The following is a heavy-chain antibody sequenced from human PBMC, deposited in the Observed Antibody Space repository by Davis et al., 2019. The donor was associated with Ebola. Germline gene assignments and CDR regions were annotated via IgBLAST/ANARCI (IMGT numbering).Heavy chain of an antibody. CDR3: ARDYDRSFDY. Sequence: GESLKISCAASGFTFSSYSMNWVRQAPGKGLEWVSYISSSSSTIYYADSVKGRFTISRDNAKNSLYLQMNSLRDEDTAVYYCARDYDRSFDYWGQGTLVTVSS. CDR2: ISSSSSTI. CDR1: GFTFSSYS. J-gene: IGHJ4*02. D-gene: IGHD3-22*01. V-gene: IGHV3-48*02.